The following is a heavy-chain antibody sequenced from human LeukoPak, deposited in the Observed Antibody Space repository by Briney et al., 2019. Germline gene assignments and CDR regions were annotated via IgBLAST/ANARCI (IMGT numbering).Heavy chain of an antibody. D-gene: IGHD6-13*01. CDR1: GFSFSSFG. CDR3: VKARGSSWHEFDY. CDR2: ISGNGAST. Sequence: PGGSLRLSCSASGFSFSSFGMHWVRQSPGKGLTYVSAISGNGASTYYAASVRGRFTISRDNSQNTLYLQMSGLKTEDTAVYYCVKARGSSWHEFDYWGQGTLVTVSS. J-gene: IGHJ4*02. V-gene: IGHV3-64D*06.